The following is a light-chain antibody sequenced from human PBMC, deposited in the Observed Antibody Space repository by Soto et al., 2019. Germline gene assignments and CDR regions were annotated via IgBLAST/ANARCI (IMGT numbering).Light chain of an antibody. CDR3: QSYDSSLSAVV. CDR1: SSNIGAGYD. Sequence: QSVLTQPPSVSGAPGQRVTISCTGSSSNIGAGYDVHWYQQLPGTAPKLLIYGNSNRPSGVPDRFSGSKSGTSASLAITGLQAEDEADYSCQSYDSSLSAVVFGGGTKVTV. J-gene: IGLJ2*01. V-gene: IGLV1-40*01. CDR2: GNS.